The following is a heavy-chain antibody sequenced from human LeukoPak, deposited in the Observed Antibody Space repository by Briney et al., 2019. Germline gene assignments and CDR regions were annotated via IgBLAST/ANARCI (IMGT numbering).Heavy chain of an antibody. J-gene: IGHJ4*02. V-gene: IGHV1-69*06. CDR3: ARDRPIYCSGGSCYLFDY. CDR1: GGTFSSYA. Sequence: SVTVSCKASGGTFSSYAISWVRQAPGQGLDWMGGIIPIFGTANYAQKFQGRVTITADKSTSTAYMELSSLRSEDTAVYYCARDRPIYCSGGSCYLFDYWGQGTLVTVSS. D-gene: IGHD2-15*01. CDR2: IIPIFGTA.